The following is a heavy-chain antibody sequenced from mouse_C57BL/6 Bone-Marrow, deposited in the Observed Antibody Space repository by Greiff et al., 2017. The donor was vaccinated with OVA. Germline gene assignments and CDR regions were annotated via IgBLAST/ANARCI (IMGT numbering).Heavy chain of an antibody. V-gene: IGHV14-3*01. CDR2: IDPANGNT. CDR3: ASLDDYGSSYHNAMDY. Sequence: VQLQQSVAELVRPGASVKLSCTASGFNIKNTYMHWVKQRPEQGLEWIGRIDPANGNTKYAPKFQGKATITADTSSNTAYLQLSSLTSEDTAIYYCASLDDYGSSYHNAMDYWGQGTSVTVSS. D-gene: IGHD1-1*01. CDR1: GFNIKNTY. J-gene: IGHJ4*01.